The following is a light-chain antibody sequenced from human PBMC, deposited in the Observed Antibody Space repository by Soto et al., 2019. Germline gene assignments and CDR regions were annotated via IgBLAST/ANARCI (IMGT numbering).Light chain of an antibody. CDR1: QRVYSNY. J-gene: IGKJ1*01. CDR2: GAS. CDR3: QQCDDSPRT. V-gene: IGKV3-20*01. Sequence: ILLTQSPGTLSLSPGERATLAYRASQRVYSNYFAWYQQTPGHTPSVVRYGASIRATGIPDRFSGSWSGTDFTLTISSLEPEDFAVYYCQQCDDSPRTFGQGTKLEIK.